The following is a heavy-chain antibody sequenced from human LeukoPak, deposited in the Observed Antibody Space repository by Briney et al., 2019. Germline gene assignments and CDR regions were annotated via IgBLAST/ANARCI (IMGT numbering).Heavy chain of an antibody. CDR1: RYTFTGYY. CDR3: AKYSSGWPAD. J-gene: IGHJ4*02. D-gene: IGHD6-19*01. CDR2: ISAYNGST. Sequence: ASVKVSCKASRYTFTGYYMHWVRQATGQGLEWMGWISAYNGSTNYAQKLQGRVTMTTDTSTSTAYMELRSLRSDDTAVYYCAKYSSGWPADWGQGTLVTVSS. V-gene: IGHV1-18*04.